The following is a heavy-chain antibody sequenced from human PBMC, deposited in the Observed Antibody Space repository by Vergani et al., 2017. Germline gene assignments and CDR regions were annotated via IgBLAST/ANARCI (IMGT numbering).Heavy chain of an antibody. V-gene: IGHV3-11*01. CDR2: ISSSGSTI. Sequence: QVQLVESGGGLVKPGGSLILSCAASGFTFSDYYMSWIRQAPGKGLEWVSYISSSGSTIYYADSVKGRFTISRDNAKNSLYLQMNSLRAEDTAVYYCARKHISNYYDXSGYYYMGYYYGMDVWGQGTTVTVSS. J-gene: IGHJ6*02. CDR3: ARKHISNYYDXSGYYYMGYYYGMDV. D-gene: IGHD3-22*01. CDR1: GFTFSDYY.